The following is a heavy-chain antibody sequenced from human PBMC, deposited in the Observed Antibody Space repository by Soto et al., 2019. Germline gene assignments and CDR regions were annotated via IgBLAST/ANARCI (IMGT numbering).Heavy chain of an antibody. Sequence: PSETLSLTCGVSGGSISSGGYSWSWIRQPPGKGLEWIGYMYHSGSTYYNPSLKSRVTISVDRSKNQFSLKLSSVTAADTAVYYCARVPGPWGQGTLVTVSS. J-gene: IGHJ5*02. CDR2: MYHSGST. CDR1: GGSISSGGYS. CDR3: ARVPGP. V-gene: IGHV4-30-2*01.